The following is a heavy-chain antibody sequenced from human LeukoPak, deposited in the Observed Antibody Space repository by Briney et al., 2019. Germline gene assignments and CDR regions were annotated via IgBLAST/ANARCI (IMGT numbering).Heavy chain of an antibody. Sequence: SETLSLTCAVYGGSFSGYYWSWIRQPPGKGLEWIGYIYYSGSTNYNPSLKSRVTISVDTSKNQFSLKLSSVTAADTAVYYCARVRYYYDSSGYYYSDAFDIWGQGTMVTVSS. D-gene: IGHD3-22*01. CDR2: IYYSGST. V-gene: IGHV4-59*01. J-gene: IGHJ3*02. CDR3: ARVRYYYDSSGYYYSDAFDI. CDR1: GGSFSGYY.